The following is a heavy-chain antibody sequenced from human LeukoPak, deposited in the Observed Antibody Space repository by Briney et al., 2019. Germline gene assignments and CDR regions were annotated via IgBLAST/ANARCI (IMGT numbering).Heavy chain of an antibody. V-gene: IGHV3-23*01. CDR3: EVSGYDYSFDY. J-gene: IGHJ4*02. Sequence: GGSLRLSCAASGFTFINAWMAWVRQAPGKGLEWVSAISGSGGSTYYADSVKGRFTISRDNSKNTLYLQMNSLGAEDTAVYYCEVSGYDYSFDYWGQGTLVTVSS. D-gene: IGHD5-12*01. CDR1: GFTFINAW. CDR2: ISGSGGST.